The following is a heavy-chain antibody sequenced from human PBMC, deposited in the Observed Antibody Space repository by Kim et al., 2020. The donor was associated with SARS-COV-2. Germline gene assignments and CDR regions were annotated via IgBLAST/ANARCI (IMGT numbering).Heavy chain of an antibody. CDR3: SKGGVSAPGVDFDY. CDR1: GFTLKNAC. J-gene: IGHJ4*02. Sequence: GGSLRLSCAASGFTLKNACMSWVRQAPGKGLEWVGRIKSEAAGGTPDYAAPVEGRFTISIDDSKNTLYLQMNSLKTEDTAVYFCSKGGVSAPGVDFDYWGQGTLVTVSA. V-gene: IGHV3-15*01. D-gene: IGHD6-13*01. CDR2: IKSEAAGGTP.